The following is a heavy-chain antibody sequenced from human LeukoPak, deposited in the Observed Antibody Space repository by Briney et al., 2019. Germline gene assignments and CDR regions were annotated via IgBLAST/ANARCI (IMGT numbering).Heavy chain of an antibody. J-gene: IGHJ4*02. D-gene: IGHD4-17*01. CDR1: GFTFSSYA. Sequence: PGGSLRLSCAASGFTFSSYAMSWVRQAPGKGLEWVSYISSSSSTIYYADSVKGRFTISRDNAKNSLYLQMNSLRAEDTAVYYCARDYYGDYGGNFDYWGQGTLVTVSS. CDR3: ARDYYGDYGGNFDY. V-gene: IGHV3-48*04. CDR2: ISSSSSTI.